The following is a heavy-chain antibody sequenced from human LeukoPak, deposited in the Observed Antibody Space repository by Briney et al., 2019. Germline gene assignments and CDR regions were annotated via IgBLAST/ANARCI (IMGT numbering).Heavy chain of an antibody. CDR2: ISYDGSNK. V-gene: IGHV3-30-3*01. CDR1: GFTFSSYA. J-gene: IGHJ4*02. Sequence: GGSLRLSCAASGFTFSSYAMHWVRQAPGKGLEWVAVISYDGSNKYYADSVKGRFTISRDNSKNTLYLQMNSLRAEDTAVYYCVRDRDYWGQGTLVTVSS. CDR3: VRDRDY.